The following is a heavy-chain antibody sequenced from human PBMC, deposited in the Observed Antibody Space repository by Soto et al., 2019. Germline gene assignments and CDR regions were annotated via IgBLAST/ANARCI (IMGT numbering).Heavy chain of an antibody. CDR2: IYYSGST. D-gene: IGHD2-15*01. Sequence: QLQLQESGPGLVKPSETLSLTCTVSGGSISSSSYYWGWIRQPPGKGLEWIGSIYYSGSTYYNPSLKIRVTISVDTSKNQLSLKLSSVTAADTAVYYCARHTPAISISDHWGQGTLVTVSS. J-gene: IGHJ4*02. V-gene: IGHV4-39*01. CDR1: GGSISSSSYY. CDR3: ARHTPAISISDH.